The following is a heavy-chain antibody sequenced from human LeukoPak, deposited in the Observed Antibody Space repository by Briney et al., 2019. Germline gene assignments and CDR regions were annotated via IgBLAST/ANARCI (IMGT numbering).Heavy chain of an antibody. V-gene: IGHV1-18*01. CDR3: ARVHGPNRKNYDFWSGYHDY. D-gene: IGHD3-3*01. CDR2: ISAYNGNT. J-gene: IGHJ4*02. Sequence: GASVKVSCKASGYTFTSYGISWVRQAPGQGLEWMGWISAYNGNTNYAQKLQGRVTMTTDTSTSTAYMELRSLRSDDTAVYYCARVHGPNRKNYDFWSGYHDYWGQGTLVTVSS. CDR1: GYTFTSYG.